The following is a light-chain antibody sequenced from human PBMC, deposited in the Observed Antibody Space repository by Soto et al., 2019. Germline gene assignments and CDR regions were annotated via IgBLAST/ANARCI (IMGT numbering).Light chain of an antibody. CDR2: KAS. CDR3: QQYNNYPWT. J-gene: IGKJ1*01. V-gene: IGKV1-5*03. CDR1: QSINSW. Sequence: DIQMTQSPSTLSASVGDRVTITCRASQSINSWLAWYQQKPGKAPKLLIYKASSLESGVPSRFSGRGSGAEFPLTISRLQPDDFSTYYCQQYNNYPWTFGQGTKVEVK.